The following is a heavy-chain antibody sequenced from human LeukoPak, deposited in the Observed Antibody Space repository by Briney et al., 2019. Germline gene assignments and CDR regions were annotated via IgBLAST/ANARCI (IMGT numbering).Heavy chain of an antibody. J-gene: IGHJ4*02. CDR2: INAGNGNT. V-gene: IGHV1-3*01. CDR3: ARPRRGYSGYDFLL. D-gene: IGHD5-12*01. Sequence: ASVKVSCKASGYTFTSYAMHWVRQAPGQRLEWMGWINAGNGNTKYSQKFQGRVTITRDTSASTAYVELSSLRSEDTAVYYCARPRRGYSGYDFLLWGQGTLVTVSS. CDR1: GYTFTSYA.